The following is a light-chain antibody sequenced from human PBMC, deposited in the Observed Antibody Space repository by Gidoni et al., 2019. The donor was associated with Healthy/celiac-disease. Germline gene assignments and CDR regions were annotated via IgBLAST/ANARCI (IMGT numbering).Light chain of an antibody. CDR2: DAP. CDR3: RRHSNWQWT. J-gene: IGKJ1*01. V-gene: IGKV3-11*01. CDR1: QSVSSY. Sequence: EIVFTQSPATLSLSPGERATLSCSASQSVSSYLAWYQQKPGQTPRIHDDDAPTRATGVPARFSGSGTETNFTITISGLEHEDVAVYYCRRHSNWQWTFGQGTKVEIK.